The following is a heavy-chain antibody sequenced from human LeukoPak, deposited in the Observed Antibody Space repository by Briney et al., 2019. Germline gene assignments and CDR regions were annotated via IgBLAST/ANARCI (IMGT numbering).Heavy chain of an antibody. CDR1: GFTFSSYG. D-gene: IGHD6-19*01. CDR3: AKGHYNSGWYSLYGMDV. Sequence: AGRTLRLSCAASGFTFSSYGMHWVRQAPGKGLEWVAVISYDGSNKYYADSVKGRSTISRDNSKNTLYLHMNSLRAEDTAVYYCAKGHYNSGWYSLYGMDVWGKGTTVTVSS. V-gene: IGHV3-30*18. CDR2: ISYDGSNK. J-gene: IGHJ6*04.